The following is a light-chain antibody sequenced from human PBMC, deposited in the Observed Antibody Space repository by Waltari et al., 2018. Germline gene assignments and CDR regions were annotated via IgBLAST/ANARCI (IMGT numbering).Light chain of an antibody. CDR1: QSISSY. CDR3: QQSYSTPWT. Sequence: DIQMTQSPSSLSASVGDRVTITCRASQSISSYLNWYQQKPGKAPKLLIYAASSLQSGVPSSFSGSGSGTDFTLTISSLQPEDFATYYCQQSYSTPWTCGQGTKVEIK. J-gene: IGKJ1*01. V-gene: IGKV1-39*01. CDR2: AAS.